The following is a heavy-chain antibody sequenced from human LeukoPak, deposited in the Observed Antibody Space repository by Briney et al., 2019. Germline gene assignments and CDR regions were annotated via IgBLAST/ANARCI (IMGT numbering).Heavy chain of an antibody. Sequence: ASVKVSCKASGYTFTSYGISWVRQAPGQGLEWMGWISAYNGNTNYAQKLQGRVTMTTDTSTSTAYMELRSLRSDDTAVYYCAREEVARITIFGVAPYAFHFWGQGTMVTVSS. CDR2: ISAYNGNT. CDR3: AREEVARITIFGVAPYAFHF. V-gene: IGHV1-18*01. D-gene: IGHD3-3*01. CDR1: GYTFTSYG. J-gene: IGHJ3*01.